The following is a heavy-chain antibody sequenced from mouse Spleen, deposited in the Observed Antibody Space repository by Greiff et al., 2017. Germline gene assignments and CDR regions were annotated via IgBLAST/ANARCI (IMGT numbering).Heavy chain of an antibody. J-gene: IGHJ1*01. CDR2: ISSGGGNT. CDR3: ARHPGVPWYFDV. CDR1: GFTFSSYA. V-gene: IGHV5-9*04. D-gene: IGHD2-14*01. Sequence: EVKLVESGGGLVKRGGSLKLSCAASGFTFSSYAMSWVRQTPEKRLEWVATISSGGGNTYYPDSVKGRFTISRDNAKNTLYLQMSSLKSEDTAMYYCARHPGVPWYFDVWGAGTTVTVSS.